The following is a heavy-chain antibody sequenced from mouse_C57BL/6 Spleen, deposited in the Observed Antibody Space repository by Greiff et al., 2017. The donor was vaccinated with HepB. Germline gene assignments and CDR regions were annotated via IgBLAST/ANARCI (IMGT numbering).Heavy chain of an antibody. CDR2: IDPSDSYT. V-gene: IGHV1-69*01. CDR1: GYTFTSYW. Sequence: QVQLQQPGAELVMPGASVKLSCKASGYTFTSYWMHWVKQRPGQGLEWIGEIDPSDSYTNYNQKFKGKFTLTVDKSSSTAYMQLSSLTSEDSAVYYCAWLYYSNYFAWFAYWGQGTLVTVSA. D-gene: IGHD2-5*01. J-gene: IGHJ3*01. CDR3: AWLYYSNYFAWFAY.